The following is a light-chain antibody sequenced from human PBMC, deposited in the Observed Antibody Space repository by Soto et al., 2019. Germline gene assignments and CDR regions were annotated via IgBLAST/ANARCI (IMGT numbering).Light chain of an antibody. CDR2: GAS. Sequence: DIQMTPSPSSLSASVGDRVTITCRASQAISNYLAWYQEKPGKVPKLLIYGASTRATGIPARFSGIVSGTEFTLTIGSLQSEDFAAYYGQQYKNWPPITFGQGTRLEI. CDR1: QAISNY. V-gene: IGKV1-27*01. CDR3: QQYKNWPPIT. J-gene: IGKJ5*01.